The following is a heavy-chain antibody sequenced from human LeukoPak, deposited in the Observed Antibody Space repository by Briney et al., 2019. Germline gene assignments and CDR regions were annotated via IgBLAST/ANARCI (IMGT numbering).Heavy chain of an antibody. CDR1: SGSISSSSYY. J-gene: IGHJ4*02. CDR2: IYHSGST. V-gene: IGHV4-30-2*01. D-gene: IGHD2-2*03. CDR3: ARARNLDGYCSSTSCYGFDY. Sequence: SETLSLTRTVSSGSISSSSYYWSWIRQPPGKGLEWIGYIYHSGSTYYNPSLKSRVTISVDRSKNQFSLKLSSVTAADTAVYYCARARNLDGYCSSTSCYGFDYWGQGTLVTVSS.